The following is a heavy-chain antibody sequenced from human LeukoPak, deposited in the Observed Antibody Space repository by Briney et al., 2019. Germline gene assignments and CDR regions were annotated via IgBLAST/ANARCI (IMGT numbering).Heavy chain of an antibody. D-gene: IGHD5-18*01. Sequence: GSLRLSCAASGFPFSSYAMHWVRQAPGKGLGGGAVISYDGSNKYYADSVKGRFTISRDNSKNTLYLQMNSLRAEDTAVYYCARVDTAMNYYYYYYGMDVWGQGTTVTVSS. CDR2: ISYDGSNK. CDR1: GFPFSSYA. CDR3: ARVDTAMNYYYYYYGMDV. V-gene: IGHV3-30-3*01. J-gene: IGHJ6*02.